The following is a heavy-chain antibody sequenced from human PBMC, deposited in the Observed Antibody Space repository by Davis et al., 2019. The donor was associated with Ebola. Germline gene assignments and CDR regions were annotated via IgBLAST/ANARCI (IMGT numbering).Heavy chain of an antibody. CDR1: AFTFTIYW. D-gene: IGHD6-19*01. CDR3: ARALGSGWGFDY. V-gene: IGHV3-7*01. J-gene: IGHJ4*02. Sequence: PGRSLRLSCPASAFTFTIYWMSCVRQAPGKGLEWVANIKQDGSEKYYVDSVKGRFTISRDNAKNSLYLQMNSLRAEDTAVYYCARALGSGWGFDYWGQGTLVTVSS. CDR2: IKQDGSEK.